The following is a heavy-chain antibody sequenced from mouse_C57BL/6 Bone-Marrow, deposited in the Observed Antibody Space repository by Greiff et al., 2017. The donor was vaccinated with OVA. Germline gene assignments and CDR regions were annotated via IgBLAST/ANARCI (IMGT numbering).Heavy chain of an antibody. V-gene: IGHV5-4*01. CDR2: ISDCGSYT. Sequence: EVQGVESGGGLVKPGGSLKLSCAASGFTFSSYAMSWVRQTPEKRLEWVATISDCGSYTYYPHNVKGRFTISRDNAKNNLYLQMSHLKSEDPAMYYCARDYYAMDYWGQGTSVTVTS. J-gene: IGHJ4*01. CDR1: GFTFSSYA. CDR3: ARDYYAMDY.